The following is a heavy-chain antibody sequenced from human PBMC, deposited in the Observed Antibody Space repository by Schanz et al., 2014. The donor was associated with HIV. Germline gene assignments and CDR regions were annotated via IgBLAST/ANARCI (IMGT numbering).Heavy chain of an antibody. CDR2: VSGSGRST. J-gene: IGHJ4*02. Sequence: VQMLESGGGSVQPGGSLRLSCAASGFIFTDYAMSWVRQAPGKGLEWVAGVSGSGRSTYYADSVQGRFTISRDNSKNTLYLQMSSLRVEDTAVYFCAKDGPGIAVAGTGYFDYWGQGTLVTVSS. V-gene: IGHV3-23*01. CDR1: GFIFTDYA. CDR3: AKDGPGIAVAGTGYFDY. D-gene: IGHD6-19*01.